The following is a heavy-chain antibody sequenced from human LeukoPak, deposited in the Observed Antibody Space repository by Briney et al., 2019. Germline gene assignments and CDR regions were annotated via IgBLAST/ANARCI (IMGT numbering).Heavy chain of an antibody. CDR1: GFSFRDYG. Sequence: PGGSLRLSCTTSGFSFRDYGITWVRQAPGKGLEWVSAITRGSAHIYYADSLKGRFTISGDHSTNSVHLQMNSLRVDDTAVYYCARGALVGTVYLFDYWGPGTVVTVSS. CDR2: ITRGSAHI. CDR3: ARGALVGTVYLFDY. J-gene: IGHJ4*02. V-gene: IGHV3-21*01. D-gene: IGHD5/OR15-5a*01.